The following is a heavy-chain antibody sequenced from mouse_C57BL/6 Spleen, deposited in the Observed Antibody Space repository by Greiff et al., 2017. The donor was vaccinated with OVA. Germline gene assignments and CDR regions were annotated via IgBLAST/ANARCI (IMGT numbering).Heavy chain of an antibody. V-gene: IGHV1-85*01. CDR3: ARRRSGTPFDY. CDR2: IYPRDGST. J-gene: IGHJ2*01. CDR1: GYTFTRYD. D-gene: IGHD4-1*01. Sequence: VKLMESGPELVKPGASVKLSCKASGYTFTRYDLNWVKQRPGQGLEWIGWIYPRDGSTKYNEKFKGKATLTVDTSSSTAYMELHSLTSEDSAVYFCARRRSGTPFDYWGQGTTLTVSS.